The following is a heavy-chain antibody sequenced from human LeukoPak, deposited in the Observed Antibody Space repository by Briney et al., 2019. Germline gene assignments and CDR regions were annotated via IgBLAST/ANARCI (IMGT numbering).Heavy chain of an antibody. CDR3: ARGPIAVAPDY. V-gene: IGHV4-39*01. J-gene: IGHJ4*02. CDR1: GFTFDDYG. CDR2: IYYSGST. D-gene: IGHD6-19*01. Sequence: PGGSLRLSCAASGFTFDDYGMSWIRQPPGKGLEWIGSIYYSGSTYYNPSLKSRVTISVDMSKNQFSLKLSSVTAADTAVYYCARGPIAVAPDYWGQGTLVTVSS.